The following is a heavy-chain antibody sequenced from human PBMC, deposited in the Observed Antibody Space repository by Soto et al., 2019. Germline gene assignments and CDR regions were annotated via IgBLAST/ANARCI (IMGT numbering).Heavy chain of an antibody. CDR2: IYWNDDK. CDR3: AHRVVAGPLDY. CDR1: GFSLSTSGVG. D-gene: IGHD6-19*01. Sequence: QITLKESGPTLVKPTQTLTLTCTFSGFSLSTSGVGVGWIRQPPGKALEWLALIYWNDDKRYSPSLKSRLTSTKDPSKNQVVLTMTNMDPVDTATYYCAHRVVAGPLDYWGQGTLVTVSS. V-gene: IGHV2-5*01. J-gene: IGHJ4*02.